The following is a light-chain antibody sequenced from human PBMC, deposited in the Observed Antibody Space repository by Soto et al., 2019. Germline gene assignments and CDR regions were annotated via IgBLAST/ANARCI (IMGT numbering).Light chain of an antibody. CDR2: EVS. CDR3: SLYTSSSTFV. J-gene: IGLJ1*01. Sequence: QSVLTQPPSVSGSPGQSVTISCTGTSSDDENYDRVSWYQQPPGTAPKLMLYEVSNRPSGVPDRFSGSKSRNTASLTISGLQAEDEADYYCSLYTSSSTFVFGTGSKVTGL. V-gene: IGLV2-18*01. CDR1: SSDDENYDR.